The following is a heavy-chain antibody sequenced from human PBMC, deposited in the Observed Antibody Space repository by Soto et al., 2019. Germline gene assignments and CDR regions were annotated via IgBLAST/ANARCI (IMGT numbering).Heavy chain of an antibody. V-gene: IGHV1-69*06. D-gene: IGHD1-1*01. CDR2: IIPIFGTA. CDR3: ARVGTNYYYYYGMDV. J-gene: IGHJ6*02. CDR1: GGTFSSYA. Sequence: SVKVSCKASGGTFSSYAISWVRQAPGQGLEWMGGIIPIFGTANYAQKFQGRVTITADKSTSTAYMELSSLRSEDTAVYYCARVGTNYYYYYGMDVWGQGTTVTVSS.